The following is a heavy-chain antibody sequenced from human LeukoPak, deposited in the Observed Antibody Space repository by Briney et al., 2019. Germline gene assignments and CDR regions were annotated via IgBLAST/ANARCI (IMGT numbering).Heavy chain of an antibody. Sequence: ASVKVSCKASGYTFTGYYMHWVRQAPGQGLEWMGWINPNSGGTNYAQKFQGRVTMTRDTSISTAYMELSRLRSDDTAVFYCARVRYRLAETYIDYWGQGTLVTVSS. CDR3: ARVRYRLAETYIDY. CDR1: GYTFTGYY. D-gene: IGHD3-16*01. CDR2: INPNSGGT. V-gene: IGHV1-2*02. J-gene: IGHJ4*02.